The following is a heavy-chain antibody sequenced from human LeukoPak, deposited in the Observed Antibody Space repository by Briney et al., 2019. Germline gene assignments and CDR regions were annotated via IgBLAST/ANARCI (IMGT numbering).Heavy chain of an antibody. CDR1: GYTFTSSG. J-gene: IGHJ4*02. CDR2: ISAYNGNT. CDR3: ARSRYQLLLGDY. V-gene: IGHV1-18*01. Sequence: GASVKVSCKASGYTFTSSGISWVRQAPGQGLEWMGWISAYNGNTNYAQKLQDRVTMTTDTSTSTAYMELRSLRSDDTAVYYCARSRYQLLLGDYWGQGTLVTVSS. D-gene: IGHD2-2*01.